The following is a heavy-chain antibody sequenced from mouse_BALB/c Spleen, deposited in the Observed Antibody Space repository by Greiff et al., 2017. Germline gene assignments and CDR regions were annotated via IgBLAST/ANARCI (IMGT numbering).Heavy chain of an antibody. V-gene: IGHV5-6*02. J-gene: IGHJ2*01. CDR3: YKRETTVVATDGCFDY. D-gene: IGHD1-1*01. CDR2: ISSGGSYT. Sequence: EVMLVESGGDLVKPGGSLKLSCAASGFTFSSYGMSWVRQTPDKRLEWVASISSGGSYTYYPDSVKGRFTISRDNAKNTLYLQMSSLKSEDTAMYDWYKRETTVVATDGCFDYWGQGTTLTVSA. CDR1: GFTFSSYG.